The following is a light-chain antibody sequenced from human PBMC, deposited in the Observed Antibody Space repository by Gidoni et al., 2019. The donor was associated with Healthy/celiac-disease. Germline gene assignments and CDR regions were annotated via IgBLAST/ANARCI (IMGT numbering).Light chain of an antibody. CDR3: KQYGSSPPT. Sequence: DIVLTQSPGTLSLSPAERATLSCSASQSVSSSYLTWYQQKPGQDPRLLIYGASSRATGIPDRFSGSGSGTDFTLTISRLEAEDFAVYYCKQYGSSPPTFGGGTKVEIK. CDR1: QSVSSSY. CDR2: GAS. V-gene: IGKV3-20*01. J-gene: IGKJ4*01.